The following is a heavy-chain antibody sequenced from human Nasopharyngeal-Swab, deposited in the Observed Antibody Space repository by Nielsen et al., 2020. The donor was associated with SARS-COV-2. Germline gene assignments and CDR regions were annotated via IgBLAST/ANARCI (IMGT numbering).Heavy chain of an antibody. J-gene: IGHJ3*02. CDR1: GFTFSSYG. D-gene: IGHD3-22*01. CDR2: ISYDGSNK. V-gene: IGHV3-33*05. Sequence: GESLKISCAASGFTFSSYGMHWVRQAPGKGLEWVAVISYDGSNKYYADSAKGRFTISRDNSKNTLYLQMNSLRAEDTAVYYCARVRGDYDSSGYYYHDGAFDIWGQGTTVTVSS. CDR3: ARVRGDYDSSGYYYHDGAFDI.